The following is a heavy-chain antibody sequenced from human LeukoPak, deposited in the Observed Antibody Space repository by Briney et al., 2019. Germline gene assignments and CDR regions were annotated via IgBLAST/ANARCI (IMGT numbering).Heavy chain of an antibody. CDR1: GGSISSSSYY. CDR2: INHSGST. D-gene: IGHD6-13*01. J-gene: IGHJ5*02. Sequence: SSETLSLTCTVSGGSISSSSYYWGWIRQPPGKGLEWIGEINHSGSTNYNPSLKSRVTISVDTSKNQFSLKLSSVTAADTAVYYCARKPNAYSSSWYGNWFDPWGQGTLVTVSS. CDR3: ARKPNAYSSSWYGNWFDP. V-gene: IGHV4-39*07.